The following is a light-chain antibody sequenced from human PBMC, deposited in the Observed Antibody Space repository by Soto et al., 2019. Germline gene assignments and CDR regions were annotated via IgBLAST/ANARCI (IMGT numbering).Light chain of an antibody. CDR3: SSYTGSSTLVV. Sequence: QSALTQPPSVSGSPGQSVSISCPGTSSDVGRYNHVSWYQQPPGTAPKLMIYDVSNRPSGVPDRFSGSKSGNTASLTISGLQAEDEAEYYCSSYTGSSTLVVFGGGTKLTVL. CDR2: DVS. V-gene: IGLV2-18*02. CDR1: SSDVGRYNH. J-gene: IGLJ2*01.